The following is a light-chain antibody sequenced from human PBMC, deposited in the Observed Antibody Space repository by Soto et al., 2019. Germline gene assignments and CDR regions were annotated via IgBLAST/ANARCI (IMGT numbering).Light chain of an antibody. CDR2: GAS. V-gene: IGKV3-20*01. CDR1: QTVSSSY. J-gene: IGKJ1*01. Sequence: EIVLTQSPGTLSLSPGERATLSCRASQTVSSSYLAWYQQKPGQAPRLLMYGASSRATGIPDRFSGSGSGTDFSLTIIRLEPEDFAVYYCHQYGGSPTWTFGQGTKVENK. CDR3: HQYGGSPTWT.